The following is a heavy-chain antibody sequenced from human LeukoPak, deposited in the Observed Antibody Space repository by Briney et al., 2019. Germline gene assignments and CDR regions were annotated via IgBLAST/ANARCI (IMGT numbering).Heavy chain of an antibody. CDR1: GYSFTSYW. CDR2: IYPGDSDT. V-gene: IGHV5-51*01. CDR3: ARGSYYDFWSGYYPDAFDI. J-gene: IGHJ3*02. Sequence: GESLKISCKGSGYSFTSYWIGWVRQMPGKGLEWMGIIYPGDSDTRYSPSFQGQVTISADKSISTAYLQWSSLKASDTAMYYCARGSYYDFWSGYYPDAFDIWGQGTMGTVSS. D-gene: IGHD3-3*01.